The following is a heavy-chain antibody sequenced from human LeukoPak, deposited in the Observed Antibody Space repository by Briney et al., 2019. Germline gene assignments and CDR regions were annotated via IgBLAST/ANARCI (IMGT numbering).Heavy chain of an antibody. CDR1: GFTFSSYS. CDR3: AKALAAAVDY. D-gene: IGHD6-13*01. V-gene: IGHV3-30*18. CDR2: ISYDGSNK. J-gene: IGHJ4*02. Sequence: GRSLRLSCAASGFTFSSYSMHWVRQAPGKGLEWVAVISYDGSNKYYADSVKGRFTISRDNSKNTLYLQMNSLRAEDTAVYYCAKALAAAVDYWGQGTLVTVSS.